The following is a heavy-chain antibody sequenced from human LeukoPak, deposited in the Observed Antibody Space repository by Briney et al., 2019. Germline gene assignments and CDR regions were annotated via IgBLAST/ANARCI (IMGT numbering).Heavy chain of an antibody. CDR1: GGSISNYY. V-gene: IGHV4-59*01. Sequence: SETLSLTCTVSGGSISNYYWSWIRQPPGKGLEWIGYIYYSGSTNYTPSLKSRVTISVDTSKNQFSLKLSSVTAAYTAVYYCARAGGWFDAFDIWGQGTMVTVSS. CDR2: IYYSGST. CDR3: ARAGGWFDAFDI. J-gene: IGHJ3*02. D-gene: IGHD3-10*01.